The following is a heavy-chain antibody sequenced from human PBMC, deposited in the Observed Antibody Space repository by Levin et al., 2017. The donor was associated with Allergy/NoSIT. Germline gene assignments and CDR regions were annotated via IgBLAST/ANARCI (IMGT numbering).Heavy chain of an antibody. CDR2: IYWDDDK. CDR3: AHRSSSWYGGVYYDYYMDG. D-gene: IGHD6-13*01. CDR1: GFSLSTSGVG. J-gene: IGHJ6*03. Sequence: SGPTLVKPTQTLTLTCTFSGFSLSTSGVGVGWIRQPPGKALEWLALIYWDDDKRYSPSLKSRLTITKDTSKNQVVLTMTNMDPVDTATYYCAHRSSSWYGGVYYDYYMDGWGKGTTVTVSS. V-gene: IGHV2-5*02.